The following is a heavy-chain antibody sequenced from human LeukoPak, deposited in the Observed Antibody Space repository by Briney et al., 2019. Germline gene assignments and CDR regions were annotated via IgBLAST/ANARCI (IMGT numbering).Heavy chain of an antibody. J-gene: IGHJ6*03. CDR2: ISAYNGNT. CDR1: GYTFTRYG. Sequence: ASVKVSCTASGYTFTRYGISRVRESPGHGLEWLGWISAYNGNTNYAQKLQGRVTMTTDTSTSTVYMELSSLRSEDTAVYYCARLSGYSYELYYMDVWGKGTTVIVSS. V-gene: IGHV1-18*01. CDR3: ARLSGYSYELYYMDV. D-gene: IGHD5-18*01.